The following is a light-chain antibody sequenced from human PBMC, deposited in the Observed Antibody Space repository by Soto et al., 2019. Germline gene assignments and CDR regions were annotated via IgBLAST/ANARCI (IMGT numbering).Light chain of an antibody. V-gene: IGKV1-5*03. J-gene: IGKJ4*01. Sequence: DIQLTQSPSFLSAPVGDRVTISCRASQSISSWLAWYQQKPGKAPKLLIYKTSNLESGVPSRFSGSGSGTEFSLTISSLQPDDFATYYCQQYKSFSLTFGGGTKVDI. CDR3: QQYKSFSLT. CDR1: QSISSW. CDR2: KTS.